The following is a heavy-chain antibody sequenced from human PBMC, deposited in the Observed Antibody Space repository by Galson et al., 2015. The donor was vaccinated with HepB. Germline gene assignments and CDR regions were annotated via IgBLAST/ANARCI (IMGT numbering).Heavy chain of an antibody. J-gene: IGHJ4*02. CDR1: GFTVSSNY. CDR3: ARSRVITFGGVIRDY. D-gene: IGHD3-16*02. V-gene: IGHV3-66*02. Sequence: LRLSCAASGFTVSSNYMSWVRQAPGKGLEWVSVIYSGGSTYYADSVKGRFTISRDNSKNTLHLQMNSLRAEDTAVYYCARSRVITFGGVIRDYWGQGTLVTVSS. CDR2: IYSGGST.